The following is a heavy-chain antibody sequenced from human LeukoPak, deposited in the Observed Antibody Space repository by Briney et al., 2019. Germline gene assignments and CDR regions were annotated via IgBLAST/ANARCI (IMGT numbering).Heavy chain of an antibody. CDR1: GGSISSYY. V-gene: IGHV4-59*01. J-gene: IGHJ3*02. CDR3: ARRGNPYGSGSYQRAFDI. D-gene: IGHD3-10*01. Sequence: PSETLSLTCTVSGGSISSYYWSWSRQPPGKGLEWIGYIYYSGSTNYNPSLKSRVTISVDTSENQFSLKLSSVTAADTAVYYCARRGNPYGSGSYQRAFDIWGQGTMVTVSS. CDR2: IYYSGST.